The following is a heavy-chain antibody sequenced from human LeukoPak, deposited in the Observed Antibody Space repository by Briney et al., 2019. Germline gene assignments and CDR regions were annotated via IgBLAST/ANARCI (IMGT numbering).Heavy chain of an antibody. J-gene: IGHJ4*02. D-gene: IGHD3-22*01. CDR3: AREDSSGYYYGY. Sequence: PGRSLRLSCAASGFTFSSYSMHWVRQAPGKGLEWVAVIWYNGSNKYYADSVKGRFTISRDNSKNTLYLQMNSLRAEDTAVYYCAREDSSGYYYGYWGQGTLVTVSS. CDR2: IWYNGSNK. CDR1: GFTFSSYS. V-gene: IGHV3-33*01.